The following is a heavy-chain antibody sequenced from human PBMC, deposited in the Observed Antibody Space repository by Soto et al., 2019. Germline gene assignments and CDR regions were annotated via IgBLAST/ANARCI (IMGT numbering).Heavy chain of an antibody. CDR3: ARVWGALAPIAGWFGP. CDR1: NGSITRVNW. Sequence: VQLKESGPGLVKPSGTLSLTCAVPNGSITRVNWWGWVRRPPGKGLEWIGDIYQTGSTNYTPSLRSRVIISVDKSKNNFSLSLSSVTAADTAVYFCARVWGALAPIAGWFGPWGRGILVTVSS. V-gene: IGHV4-4*02. CDR2: IYQTGST. J-gene: IGHJ5*02. D-gene: IGHD3-16*01.